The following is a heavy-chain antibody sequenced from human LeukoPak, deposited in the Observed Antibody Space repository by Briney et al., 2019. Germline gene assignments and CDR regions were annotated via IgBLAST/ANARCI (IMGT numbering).Heavy chain of an antibody. CDR2: ISSSSSYI. V-gene: IGHV3-21*01. Sequence: GGSLRLSCAASGFTFSSYTMNWVRQVPGKGLEWVSSISSSSSYIYYADSMKGRFTISRDNAKSSLYLQMNSLGAEDTAVYYCARDYSYGFLNWGQGTLVTVSS. CDR3: ARDYSYGFLN. D-gene: IGHD5-18*01. CDR1: GFTFSSYT. J-gene: IGHJ4*02.